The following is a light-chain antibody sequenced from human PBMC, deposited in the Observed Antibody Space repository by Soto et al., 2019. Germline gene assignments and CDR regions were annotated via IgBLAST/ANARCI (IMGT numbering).Light chain of an antibody. CDR3: LQNHNYPRT. V-gene: IGKV1-6*01. Sequence: AIQMTQSPSSLSASVGDRVTITCRASQDISDDVGWYQQTPGKGPKLLISGASRLQSGVPSRFSGSRSGAAFTLTITSLRPEDSATYYCLQNHNYPRTFGQGTKVEI. J-gene: IGKJ1*01. CDR1: QDISDD. CDR2: GAS.